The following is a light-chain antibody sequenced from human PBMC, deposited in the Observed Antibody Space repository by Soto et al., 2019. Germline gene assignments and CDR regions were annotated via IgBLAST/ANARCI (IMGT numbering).Light chain of an antibody. V-gene: IGKV2-28*01. CDR2: LGS. CDR3: MQALQTPRT. CDR1: QSLLHSIGYNY. J-gene: IGKJ1*01. Sequence: DIVMTQSPLSLPVTPGEPASISCRSNQSLLHSIGYNYLDWYLQKPGQSPQVLIYLGSNRASGVXDMXSVSGSGTDFTLKISRVEAEDVGIYYCMQALQTPRTFGQGTKVEIK.